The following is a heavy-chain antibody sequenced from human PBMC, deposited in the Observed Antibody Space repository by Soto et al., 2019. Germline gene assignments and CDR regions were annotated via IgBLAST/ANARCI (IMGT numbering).Heavy chain of an antibody. CDR3: ASQWDYDSSGYGLDY. V-gene: IGHV3-9*01. CDR2: ISWNSGSI. D-gene: IGHD3-22*01. Sequence: SLRLSCAASGFTFDDYAMHWVRQAPGKGLEWVSGISWNSGSIGYADSVKGRFTISRDNAKNSLYLQMNSLRAEDTALYYCASQWDYDSSGYGLDYWGQGTLVTVSS. CDR1: GFTFDDYA. J-gene: IGHJ4*02.